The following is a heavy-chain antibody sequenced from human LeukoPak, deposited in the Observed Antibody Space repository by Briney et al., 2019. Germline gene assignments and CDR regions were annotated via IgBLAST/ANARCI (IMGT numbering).Heavy chain of an antibody. V-gene: IGHV3-23*01. CDR1: GFTFSNHA. J-gene: IGHJ5*02. CDR2: ISGSGGNT. CDR3: ARMPSLYSKNWFDP. D-gene: IGHD2-21*01. Sequence: PGGSLRLSCAVSGFTFSNHAMTWVRQAPGKGLEWVSAISGSGGNTYYADSVKGRFTISGDNSKNTLYLQMNSLRAEDTAVYYCARMPSLYSKNWFDPWGQGTLVTVSS.